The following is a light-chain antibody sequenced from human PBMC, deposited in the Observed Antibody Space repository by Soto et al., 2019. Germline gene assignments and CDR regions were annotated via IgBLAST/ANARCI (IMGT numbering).Light chain of an antibody. J-gene: IGKJ1*01. CDR1: QSVLYSSNNKNY. CDR3: QQYYSTPPP. CDR2: WAS. V-gene: IGKV4-1*01. Sequence: DIVMTQSPDSLAVSLGERATINCKSSQSVLYSSNNKNYLAWYQQKPGQPPKLLIYWASTRESGVTDRFSGSGYGTDFPLTISSLQADDVAVYSCQQYYSTPPPFGQGTKVEIK.